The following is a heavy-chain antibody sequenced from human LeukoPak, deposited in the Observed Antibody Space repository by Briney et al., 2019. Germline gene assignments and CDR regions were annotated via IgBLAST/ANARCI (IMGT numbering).Heavy chain of an antibody. CDR3: ARDTPSYCSSTSCSQYYYYYYMDV. D-gene: IGHD2-2*01. CDR1: GGTFSSYA. V-gene: IGHV1-69*05. Sequence: ASVKVSCKASGGTFSSYAISWVRQAPGQGLEWMGGIIPIFGTANYAQKFQGRVTITTDESTSTAYMELSSLRSEDTAVYYCARDTPSYCSSTSCSQYYYYYYMDVWGKGTTVTVSS. J-gene: IGHJ6*03. CDR2: IIPIFGTA.